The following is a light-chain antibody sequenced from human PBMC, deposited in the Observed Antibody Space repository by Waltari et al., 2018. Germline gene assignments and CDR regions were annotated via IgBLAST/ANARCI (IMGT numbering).Light chain of an antibody. V-gene: IGLV2-14*01. CDR2: EVS. J-gene: IGLJ1*01. CDR1: SSDVGGYNY. CDR3: SSYKATSSFYV. Sequence: QSALTQPASVSGSPGQSITISCTGTSSDVGGYNYVSWYQQHPGKAPKLMILEVSKRPSGGTNRFSGYQSGNTASLTISALKIEDEADYYCSSYKATSSFYVFAAATKVTVL.